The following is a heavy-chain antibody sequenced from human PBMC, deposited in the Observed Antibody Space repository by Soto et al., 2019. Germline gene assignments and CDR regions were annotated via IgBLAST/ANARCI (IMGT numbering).Heavy chain of an antibody. CDR1: GGTFSSYT. J-gene: IGHJ6*02. CDR3: ASLLSSGYYYGMDV. D-gene: IGHD3-10*01. Sequence: QVQLVQSGAEVKKPGSSVKVSCKGSGGTFSSYTISWVRQAPGQGLEWMGRIIPILGIANYAQKFQGRVTITADISTSTAYMELSSLRSEDTAVYYCASLLSSGYYYGMDVWGQGTPVTVSS. V-gene: IGHV1-69*02. CDR2: IIPILGIA.